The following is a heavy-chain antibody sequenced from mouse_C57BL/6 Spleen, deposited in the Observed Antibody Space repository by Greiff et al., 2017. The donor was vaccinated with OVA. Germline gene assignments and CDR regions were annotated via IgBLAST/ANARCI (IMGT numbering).Heavy chain of an antibody. CDR3: ARALYSNYGFDY. V-gene: IGHV1-69*01. J-gene: IGHJ2*01. CDR1: GYTFTSYW. D-gene: IGHD2-5*01. CDR2: IDPSDSYT. Sequence: QVQLQQSGAELVMPGASVKLSCKASGYTFTSYWMHWVKQRPGQGLEWIGEIDPSDSYTNYNQKFKGKSTLTVDKSSSTAYMQLSSLTSEDSAVYYCARALYSNYGFDYWGQGTTLTVSS.